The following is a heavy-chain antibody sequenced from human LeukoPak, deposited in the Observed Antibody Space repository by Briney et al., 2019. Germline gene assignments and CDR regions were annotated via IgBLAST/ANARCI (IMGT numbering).Heavy chain of an antibody. V-gene: IGHV1-69*06. CDR3: ASQPAAVNNWFDP. J-gene: IGHJ5*02. CDR2: IIPIFGTA. D-gene: IGHD2-2*01. CDR1: GGTFSSYA. Sequence: GASVKVSCKASGGTFSSYAISWVRQAPGQGLEWMGGIIPIFGTANYAQKFQGRVTITADKSTSTAYMVLSSLRSEDTAVYYCASQPAAVNNWFDPWGQGTLVTVSS.